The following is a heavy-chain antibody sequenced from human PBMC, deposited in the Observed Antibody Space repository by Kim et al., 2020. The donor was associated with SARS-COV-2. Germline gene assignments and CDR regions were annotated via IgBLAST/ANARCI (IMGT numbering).Heavy chain of an antibody. CDR2: WYK. Sequence: WYKDYAVSVKSRITINPDTSKNHFSLQLNSVTPEDTAVYYCARSSGWSFDYWGQGTLVTVSS. V-gene: IGHV6-1*01. D-gene: IGHD6-19*01. J-gene: IGHJ4*02. CDR3: ARSSGWSFDY.